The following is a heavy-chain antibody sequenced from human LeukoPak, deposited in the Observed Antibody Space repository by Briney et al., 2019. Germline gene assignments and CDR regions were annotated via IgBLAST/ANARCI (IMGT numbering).Heavy chain of an antibody. Sequence: SPTLPLTCTVAGGSSTSNSFYWGWIRQPPGKGLEWIGSGYYSGSTSYNPSLKGRVTISVDTSRNQFSLRLSSVTAADTAVYFCARLRAIGTPPTYDYWGQGTLVTVSS. CDR2: GYYSGST. J-gene: IGHJ4*02. CDR1: GGSSTSNSFY. CDR3: ARLRAIGTPPTYDY. V-gene: IGHV4-39*01.